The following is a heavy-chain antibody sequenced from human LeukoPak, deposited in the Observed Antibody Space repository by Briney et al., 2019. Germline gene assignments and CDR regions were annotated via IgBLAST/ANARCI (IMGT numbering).Heavy chain of an antibody. D-gene: IGHD2-2*01. J-gene: IGHJ5*02. CDR2: IYHSGST. CDR3: ARGVGSSSTPNNWFDP. Sequence: PSQTLSLTCAVSGGSISSDGYSWSWIRQPPGKGLEWIGYIYHSGSTYCSPSLKSRVTISLHRSKNQFSLKLSSVTAADTAVYYCARGVGSSSTPNNWFDPWGQGTLVTVSS. V-gene: IGHV4-30-2*01. CDR1: GGSISSDGYS.